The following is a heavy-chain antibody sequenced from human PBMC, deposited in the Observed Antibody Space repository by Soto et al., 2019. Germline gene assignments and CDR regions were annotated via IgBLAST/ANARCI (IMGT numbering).Heavy chain of an antibody. V-gene: IGHV1-3*01. D-gene: IGHD2-2*01. J-gene: IGHJ5*02. CDR2: INAGNGNT. CDR3: ARGYCSSTSCYFP. Sequence: ASVKVSCKASGYTFTSYAMHWVRQAPGQRLEWMGWINAGNGNTKYSQKFQGRVTITRDTSASTAYMELSSLRSEDTAVYYCARGYCSSTSCYFPWGQGTLVTVSS. CDR1: GYTFTSYA.